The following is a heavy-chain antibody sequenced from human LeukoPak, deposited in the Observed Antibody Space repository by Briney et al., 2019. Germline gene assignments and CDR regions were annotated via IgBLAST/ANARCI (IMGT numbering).Heavy chain of an antibody. D-gene: IGHD5-18*01. CDR2: IYYSGST. CDR3: AREQLWDLGFDP. CDR1: GGSISSSSYY. Sequence: SETLSLTCTVSGGSISSSSYYWGWIRQPPGKGLEWIGSIYYSGSTYYNSSLKSRVTISVDTSKNQFSLKLSSVTAADTAVYYCAREQLWDLGFDPWGQGTLVTVSS. V-gene: IGHV4-39*07. J-gene: IGHJ5*02.